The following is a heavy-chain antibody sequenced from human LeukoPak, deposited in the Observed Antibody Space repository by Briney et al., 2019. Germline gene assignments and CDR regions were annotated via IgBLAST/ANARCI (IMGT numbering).Heavy chain of an antibody. CDR1: GGSISSSSYY. CDR2: IYYSGST. Sequence: SETLSLTCTVSGGSISSSSYYWGWIRQPPGKGLEWIGSIYYSGSTYYNPSLKSRVTISVDTSKNQFSLKLSSVTAADTAVYYCARNRAVADADYWGQGTLVTVSS. D-gene: IGHD6-19*01. J-gene: IGHJ4*02. CDR3: ARNRAVADADY. V-gene: IGHV4-39*01.